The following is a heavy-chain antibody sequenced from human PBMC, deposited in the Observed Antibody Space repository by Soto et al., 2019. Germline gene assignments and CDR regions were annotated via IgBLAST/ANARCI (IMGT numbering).Heavy chain of an antibody. V-gene: IGHV3-11*04. D-gene: IGHD5-12*01. CDR3: ARVPPRDGYNFDY. J-gene: IGHJ4*02. CDR2: ISSSTNII. CDR1: GFTFSNYY. Sequence: QVQLVESGGGLVKPGGSLRLSCAASGFTFSNYYMSWIRQAPGKGLEWVSYISSSTNIIHYADSVKGRFTISRDNAKNSLYLQMNSLRVVDTAVYYCARVPPRDGYNFDYWGQGTLVTVSS.